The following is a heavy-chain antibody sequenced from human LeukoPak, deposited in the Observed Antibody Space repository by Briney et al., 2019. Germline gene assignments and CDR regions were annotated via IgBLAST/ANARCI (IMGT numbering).Heavy chain of an antibody. Sequence: GGSLRLSCAASGFTFSSYWMSWVRQAPGKGLEWVANIKQDGSEKYYVDSVKGRFTISRDNAKNSMYMQMNSLRAEDTAVYYCAREAAGTWLLHYYYYMDVWGKGTTVTVSS. CDR2: IKQDGSEK. CDR3: AREAAGTWLLHYYYYMDV. V-gene: IGHV3-7*01. J-gene: IGHJ6*03. D-gene: IGHD6-13*01. CDR1: GFTFSSYW.